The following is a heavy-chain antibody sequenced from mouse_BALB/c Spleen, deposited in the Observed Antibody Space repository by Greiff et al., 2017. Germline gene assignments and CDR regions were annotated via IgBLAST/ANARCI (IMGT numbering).Heavy chain of an antibody. CDR3: ASRAWFAY. V-gene: IGHV1S137*01. CDR2: ISTYYGDA. Sequence: QVQLQQSGAELVRPGVSVKISCKGSGYTFTDSAMHWVKQSHAKSLVWIGVISTYYGDASYNQKFKGKATMTVDKSSSTAYMELARLTSEDSAIYYCASRAWFAYWGQGTLVTVSA. CDR1: GYTFTDSA. J-gene: IGHJ3*01.